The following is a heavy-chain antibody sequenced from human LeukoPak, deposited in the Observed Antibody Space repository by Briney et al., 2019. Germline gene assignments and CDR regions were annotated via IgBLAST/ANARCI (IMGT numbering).Heavy chain of an antibody. Sequence: PGGSLRLSRAASGFTFSNYAMPWVRQAPGKGLEWVAVIGYDGKYKHYADSVKGRFSISRDRSKTTVDLEMSSLRTDDTAVYYCARGSGWFFDTWGQGTLVTVSS. CDR3: ARGSGWFFDT. J-gene: IGHJ4*02. CDR2: IGYDGKYK. V-gene: IGHV3-30*04. D-gene: IGHD6-19*01. CDR1: GFTFSNYA.